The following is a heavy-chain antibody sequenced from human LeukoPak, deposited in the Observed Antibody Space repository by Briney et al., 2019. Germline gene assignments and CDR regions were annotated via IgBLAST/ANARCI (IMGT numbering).Heavy chain of an antibody. Sequence: GGSLRLSCAASGFTFSSYSMNWVRQAPGKGLEWVSYISSSSSTIYYADSVKGRFTISRDNSKNTLYLQMSSLRAEDTAVYYCVKVLSSSVATFPPDAFDIWGQGTLVTVSS. CDR1: GFTFSSYS. CDR3: VKVLSSSVATFPPDAFDI. J-gene: IGHJ3*02. D-gene: IGHD5-12*01. CDR2: ISSSSSTI. V-gene: IGHV3-48*01.